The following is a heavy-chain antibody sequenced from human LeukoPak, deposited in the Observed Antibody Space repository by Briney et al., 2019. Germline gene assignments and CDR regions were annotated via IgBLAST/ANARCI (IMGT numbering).Heavy chain of an antibody. Sequence: PGGSLRLSCAASGFTFSSYGMHWVRQAPGKGLEWVAVISYDGSNKYYADSVKGRFTISRDNAKNSLYLQMNSLRAEDTAVYYCARERPVTYSSSHPFDYWGQGTLVTVSS. CDR2: ISYDGSNK. CDR3: ARERPVTYSSSHPFDY. V-gene: IGHV3-30*03. CDR1: GFTFSSYG. D-gene: IGHD6-6*01. J-gene: IGHJ4*02.